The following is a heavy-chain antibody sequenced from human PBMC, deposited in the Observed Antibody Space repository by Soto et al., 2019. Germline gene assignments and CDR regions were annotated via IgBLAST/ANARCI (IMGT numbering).Heavy chain of an antibody. CDR2: INPSGGST. CDR1: GYTFTSYY. CDR3: AREVVDDFWSGGWFAP. J-gene: IGHJ5*02. V-gene: IGHV1-46*01. Sequence: QVQLVQSGAEVKKPGASVKVSCKASGYTFTSYYMHWVRQAPGQGLEWMGIINPSGGSTSYAQKFQGRVTMTRDTSTSTVYMELSSLRSEDTAVYYCAREVVDDFWSGGWFAPWGQGTLVTVSS. D-gene: IGHD3-3*01.